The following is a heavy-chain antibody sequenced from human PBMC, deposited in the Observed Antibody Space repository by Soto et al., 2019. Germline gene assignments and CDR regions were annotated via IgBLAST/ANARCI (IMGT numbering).Heavy chain of an antibody. D-gene: IGHD7-27*01. CDR3: ARDLGAFDI. Sequence: GGSLRLSCAASAFTFSSYGMHWVRQAPGKGLEWVADISHDGSKKYYPDSVEGRFSISRDNSKNTLYLQMNSLRAEDTAVYYCARDLGAFDIWGQGTMVTVSS. J-gene: IGHJ3*02. CDR1: AFTFSSYG. V-gene: IGHV3-30*03. CDR2: ISHDGSKK.